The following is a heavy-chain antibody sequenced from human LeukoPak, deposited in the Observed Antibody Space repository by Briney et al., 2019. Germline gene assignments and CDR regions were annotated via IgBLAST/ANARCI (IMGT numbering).Heavy chain of an antibody. CDR2: ISYDGSNK. CDR1: GFTFSSYA. D-gene: IGHD2-15*01. Sequence: GRSLRLSCAASGFTFSSYAMHWVRQAPGKGLERVAVISYDGSNKYYADSVKGRFTISRDNSKNTLYLQMNSLRAEDTAVYYCARVVVVAATLDYWGQGTLVTVSS. CDR3: ARVVVVAATLDY. V-gene: IGHV3-30*04. J-gene: IGHJ4*02.